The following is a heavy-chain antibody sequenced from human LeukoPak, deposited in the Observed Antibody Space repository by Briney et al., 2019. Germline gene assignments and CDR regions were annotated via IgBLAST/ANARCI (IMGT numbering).Heavy chain of an antibody. CDR1: GDSITTGRYY. Sequence: PSETLSLTCTVSGDSITTGRYYWGWIRQPPGKGLEWIGSIYYSGTTYYNPSLKSRVTMSVDTSKNQFSLKLSSVTAADTAVYYCARGPAREFPDHWGQGTLVTVSS. CDR3: ARGPAREFPDH. CDR2: IYYSGTT. J-gene: IGHJ4*02. V-gene: IGHV4-39*01. D-gene: IGHD3-10*01.